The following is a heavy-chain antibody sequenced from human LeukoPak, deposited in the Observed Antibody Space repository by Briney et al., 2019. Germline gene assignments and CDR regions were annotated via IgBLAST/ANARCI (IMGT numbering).Heavy chain of an antibody. D-gene: IGHD3-10*01. CDR2: INHSGST. CDR3: ARGRPKVRGSRVCYYYYMDV. V-gene: IGHV4-34*01. Sequence: PSETLTLTCAVHGGSFSRYYWSWIRQPPGKGLEWIGEINHSGSTNYNPSLKSRVTISVDTSKNQFSLKLSSVTAADTAVYYCARGRPKVRGSRVCYYYYMDVWGKGTTVTVSS. J-gene: IGHJ6*03. CDR1: GGSFSRYY.